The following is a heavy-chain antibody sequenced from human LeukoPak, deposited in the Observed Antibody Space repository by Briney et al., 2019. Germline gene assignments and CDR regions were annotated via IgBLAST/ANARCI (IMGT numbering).Heavy chain of an antibody. J-gene: IGHJ4*02. Sequence: GGSLRLSCAASGFTFSSHSMSWVRQAPGKGLEWVSSISSSSSYIYYADSVKGRFTISRDNAKNSLYLQMNSLRAEDTAVYYCARESYYYDSSGYYSLDYWGQGTLVTVSS. CDR2: ISSSSSYI. D-gene: IGHD3-22*01. CDR3: ARESYYYDSSGYYSLDY. CDR1: GFTFSSHS. V-gene: IGHV3-21*01.